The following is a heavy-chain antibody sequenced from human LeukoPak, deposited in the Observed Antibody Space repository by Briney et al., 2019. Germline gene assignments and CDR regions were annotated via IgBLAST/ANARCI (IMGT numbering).Heavy chain of an antibody. Sequence: SVKVSCKASGGTFSSYAISWVRQAPGQGLEWMGGIIPIFGTANYAQKFQGRITITADKSTSTAYMELSSLRSEDTAVYYCARVNGITMVRGVIIQTDPDYYYYMDVWGKGTTVTVSS. V-gene: IGHV1-69*06. D-gene: IGHD3-10*01. CDR2: IIPIFGTA. CDR3: ARVNGITMVRGVIIQTDPDYYYYMDV. CDR1: GGTFSSYA. J-gene: IGHJ6*03.